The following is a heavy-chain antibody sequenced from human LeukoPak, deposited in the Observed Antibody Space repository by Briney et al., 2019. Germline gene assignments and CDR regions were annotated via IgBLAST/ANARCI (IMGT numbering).Heavy chain of an antibody. CDR3: ARADGGVTTLDY. CDR2: IIPILGIA. Sequence: GASVKVSCKASGGTFSSYTISWVRQAPGQGLEWMGRIIPILGIANYAQKFQGRVTMTRDTSTSTVYMELSSLRSEDTAVYYCARADGGVTTLDYWGQGTLVTVSS. J-gene: IGHJ4*02. D-gene: IGHD4-17*01. V-gene: IGHV1-69*02. CDR1: GGTFSSYT.